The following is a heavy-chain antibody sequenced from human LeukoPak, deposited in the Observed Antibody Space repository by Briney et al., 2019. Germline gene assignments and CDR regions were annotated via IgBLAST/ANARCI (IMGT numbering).Heavy chain of an antibody. V-gene: IGHV3-20*04. Sequence: PGGSLRLSCAASGFTFDDYGMSWVRQAPGKGLEWVSGINWNGGSTGYADSVKGRFTISRDNAKNSLYLQMNSLRAEDTALYYCARCPFGEFPYYSDYWGQGTLVTVSS. CDR1: GFTFDDYG. J-gene: IGHJ4*02. CDR3: ARCPFGEFPYYSDY. CDR2: INWNGGST. D-gene: IGHD3-10*01.